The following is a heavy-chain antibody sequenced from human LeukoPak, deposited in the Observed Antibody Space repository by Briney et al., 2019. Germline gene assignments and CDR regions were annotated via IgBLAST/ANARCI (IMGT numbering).Heavy chain of an antibody. CDR3: ARDLLCSSTSCYGYYYYGMDV. Sequence: ASVKVSCKASGGTFSSYAISWVRQAPGQGLEWRGRIIPILGIANYAQKFQGRVTITADKSTNTAYMELSSLRSEDTAVYYCARDLLCSSTSCYGYYYYGMDVWGQGTTVTVSS. J-gene: IGHJ6*02. V-gene: IGHV1-69*04. CDR1: GGTFSSYA. D-gene: IGHD2-2*01. CDR2: IIPILGIA.